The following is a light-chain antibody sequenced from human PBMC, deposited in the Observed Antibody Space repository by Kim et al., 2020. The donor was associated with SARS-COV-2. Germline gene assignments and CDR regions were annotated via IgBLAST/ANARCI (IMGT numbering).Light chain of an antibody. CDR3: SSFAGSNTVV. CDR2: EVS. V-gene: IGLV2-8*01. J-gene: IGLJ2*01. Sequence: QSALTQPPSASGSPGQSVTISCTGTSSDVGGYDYVSWYQQHPGKAPKLMIYEVSKLPSGVPDRFSGSKSDNTASLTVSGLQAEDEADYYCSSFAGSNTVVFGGGTKLTVL. CDR1: SSDVGGYDY.